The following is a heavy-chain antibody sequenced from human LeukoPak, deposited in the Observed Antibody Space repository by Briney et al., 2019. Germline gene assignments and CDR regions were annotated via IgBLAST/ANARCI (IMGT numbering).Heavy chain of an antibody. CDR3: ARHPRSSSWFDY. D-gene: IGHD6-13*01. J-gene: IGHJ4*02. CDR1: GGPISSYY. Sequence: SETLSLTCTVSGGPISSYYWSWIRQPPGKGLEWIGYIYYSGSTNYNPSLKSRVTISVDTSKNQFSLKLSSVTAADTAVYYCARHPRSSSWFDYWGQGTLVTVSS. V-gene: IGHV4-59*08. CDR2: IYYSGST.